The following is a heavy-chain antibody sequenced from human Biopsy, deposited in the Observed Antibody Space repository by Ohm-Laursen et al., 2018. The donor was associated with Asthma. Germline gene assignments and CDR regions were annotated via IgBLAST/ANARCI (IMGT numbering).Heavy chain of an antibody. CDR3: ARTYYDFLTGQVNDAFAM. CDR2: INASNGNT. D-gene: IGHD3-9*01. V-gene: IGHV1-3*01. Sequence: SVKLSCKASGYIFINYAIHCVRQDPGQRLEWMGWINASNGNTKYSQKFQGRVTISRDTSASTAYMDLSSLRSEDTAVYYCARTYYDFLTGQVNDAFAMWGQGAMVTVSS. CDR1: GYIFINYA. J-gene: IGHJ3*02.